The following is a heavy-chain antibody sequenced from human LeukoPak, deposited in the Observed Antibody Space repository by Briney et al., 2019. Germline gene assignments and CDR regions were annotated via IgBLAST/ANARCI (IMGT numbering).Heavy chain of an antibody. V-gene: IGHV3-15*01. CDR2: IKSKTDGGTT. Sequence: GGSLRLSCAASGFTFSNAWMSWVSQAPGKGLEWVGRIKSKTDGGTTDYAAPVKGRFTISRDDSKNTLYLQMNSLKTEDTAVYYCTTESFTVWFGELLPFDYWGQGTLVTVSS. CDR1: GFTFSNAW. D-gene: IGHD3-10*01. J-gene: IGHJ4*02. CDR3: TTESFTVWFGELLPFDY.